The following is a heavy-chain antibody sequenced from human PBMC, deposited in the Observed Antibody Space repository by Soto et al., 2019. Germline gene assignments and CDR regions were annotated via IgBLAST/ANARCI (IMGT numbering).Heavy chain of an antibody. Sequence: QVQLRESGPGLVKPSETLSLTCTVSGGSISSYYWSWIRQSPGKGLEWIGYIYYSGSTNYNPSLKSRVTILVDTSKNQFSLKLNSVTAADTAVYYCARAGHYYYYGIDVWGQGTTVTVSS. V-gene: IGHV4-59*01. CDR3: ARAGHYYYYGIDV. J-gene: IGHJ6*02. CDR2: IYYSGST. CDR1: GGSISSYY.